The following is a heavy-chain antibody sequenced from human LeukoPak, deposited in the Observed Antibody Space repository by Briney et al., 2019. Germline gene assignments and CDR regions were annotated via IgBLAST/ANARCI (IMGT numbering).Heavy chain of an antibody. J-gene: IGHJ4*02. CDR3: ARAGTKIAAAGTRIFDY. Sequence: ASVKVSCKASGYTFTSYGISWVRQAPGQGLEWMGWISAYDGNTNYAQKLQGRVTMTTDTSTNTAYMELRSLRSDDTAVYYCARAGTKIAAAGTRIFDYWGQGTLVTVSS. D-gene: IGHD6-13*01. CDR2: ISAYDGNT. CDR1: GYTFTSYG. V-gene: IGHV1-18*01.